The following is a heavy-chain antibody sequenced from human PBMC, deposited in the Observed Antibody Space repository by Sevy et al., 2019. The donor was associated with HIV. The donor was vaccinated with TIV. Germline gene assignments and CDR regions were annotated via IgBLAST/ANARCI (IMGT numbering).Heavy chain of an antibody. Sequence: GGSLRLSCAASGFTVSSNYMSWVRQAPGKGLEWVSVIYSGGSTYYADSVKGRFTISRDNSKNTLYLQMNSVRAEDTAVYYCARVGQGVQLERLGAFDIWGQGTMVTVSS. CDR1: GFTVSSNY. V-gene: IGHV3-53*01. CDR2: IYSGGST. D-gene: IGHD1-1*01. CDR3: ARVGQGVQLERLGAFDI. J-gene: IGHJ3*02.